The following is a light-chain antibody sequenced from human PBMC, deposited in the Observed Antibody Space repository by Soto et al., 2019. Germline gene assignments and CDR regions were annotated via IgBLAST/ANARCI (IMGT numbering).Light chain of an antibody. V-gene: IGKV3-20*01. CDR2: GAS. J-gene: IGKJ1*01. Sequence: LPLSPGPLSLSPGERASLSCRASQSVSSSYLAWYQQKPGQAPRLLIYGASSRATGIPDRFSGSGSGTDFTLTISRLEPEDFAVYYCQQYGSSPWTFGQGTKVDIK. CDR1: QSVSSSY. CDR3: QQYGSSPWT.